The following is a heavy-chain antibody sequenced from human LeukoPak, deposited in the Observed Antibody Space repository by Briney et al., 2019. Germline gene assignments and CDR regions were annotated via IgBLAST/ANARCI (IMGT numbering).Heavy chain of an antibody. J-gene: IGHJ4*02. D-gene: IGHD1/OR15-1a*01. CDR3: AREPEGLNTESH. Sequence: SVKVSCKTSGGTFDNYIISWVRQAPGQGLEWVGTIILILDIANYAQKFQGRVAITADTSTSTAYMELTNLGSEDTAVYFCAREPEGLNTESHWGQGTLVTVSS. CDR1: GGTFDNYI. V-gene: IGHV1-69*04. CDR2: IILILDIA.